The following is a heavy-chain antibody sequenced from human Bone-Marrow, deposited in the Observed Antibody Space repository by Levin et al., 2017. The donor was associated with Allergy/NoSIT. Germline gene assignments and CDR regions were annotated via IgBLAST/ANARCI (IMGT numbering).Heavy chain of an antibody. Sequence: GGSLRLSCEGSGVTISRHAMHWVRQTPGKRLEWVAGISYDGSNKNYADSVKGRFTVSRDNSKNRLYLQMDSVRPEDTALYHCARADYGANSGDIWYFDLWGRGNMVTVSS. CDR2: ISYDGSNK. CDR3: ARADYGANSGDIWYFDL. CDR1: GVTISRHA. V-gene: IGHV3-30*04. J-gene: IGHJ2*01. D-gene: IGHD4-23*01.